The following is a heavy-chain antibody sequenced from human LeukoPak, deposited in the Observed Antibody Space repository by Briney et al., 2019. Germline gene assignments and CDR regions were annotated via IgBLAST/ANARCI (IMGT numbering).Heavy chain of an antibody. CDR2: LYPSGST. CDR1: GGSISNYY. J-gene: IGHJ4*02. CDR3: ARSRCTDTSCYTQDFEH. D-gene: IGHD2-2*01. Sequence: SETLSLTCTVSGGSISNYYWNWIRQPAGKGLEWIGRLYPSGSTDYNPSLKSRVTISVDTSKNQFSLKLGSVTAADTAVYYCARSRCTDTSCYTQDFEHWGQGTLVTVSS. V-gene: IGHV4-4*07.